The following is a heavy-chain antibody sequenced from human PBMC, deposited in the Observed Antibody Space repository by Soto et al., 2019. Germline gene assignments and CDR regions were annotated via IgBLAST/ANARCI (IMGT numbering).Heavy chain of an antibody. V-gene: IGHV1-69*13. CDR2: IIPIFGTA. J-gene: IGHJ6*02. Sequence: GASVKVSCKASGGTFSSYAISWVRQAPGQGLEWMGGIIPIFGTANYAQKFQGRVTITADESTSTAYMELSSLRSEDTAVYYCARGSSSWYPTLVEDSAYYYYGMDVWGQGTKVTVS. CDR3: ARGSSSWYPTLVEDSAYYYYGMDV. D-gene: IGHD6-13*01. CDR1: GGTFSSYA.